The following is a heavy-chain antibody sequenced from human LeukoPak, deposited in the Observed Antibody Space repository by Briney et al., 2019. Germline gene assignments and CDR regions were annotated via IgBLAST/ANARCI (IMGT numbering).Heavy chain of an antibody. CDR2: IYYSGST. V-gene: IGHV4-59*01. CDR3: ARVPNSSGWRSYNWFDP. CDR1: GGSISSYY. J-gene: IGHJ5*02. D-gene: IGHD6-19*01. Sequence: PSETLSLTCTVSGGSISSYYWSWIRQPPGKGLEWSGYIYYSGSTNYNPSLKSRVTISVDTSKKQFSLKLSSVTAADTAVYYCARVPNSSGWRSYNWFDPWGQGTLVTVSS.